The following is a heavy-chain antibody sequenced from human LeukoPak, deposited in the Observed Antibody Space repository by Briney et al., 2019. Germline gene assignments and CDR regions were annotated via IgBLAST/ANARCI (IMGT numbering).Heavy chain of an antibody. V-gene: IGHV4-4*02. CDR1: GGSISSSNW. CDR2: IYHSGST. D-gene: IGHD3-22*01. Sequence: IPSETLSLTCAVSGGSISSSNWWSWVRQPPGKGLEWVGEIYHSGSTNYNPSLKSRVTISVDKSKNQFSLKLSSVTAADTAVYYCARDSGYYDSSGYYSPFDYWGQGTPVTVSS. CDR3: ARDSGYYDSSGYYSPFDY. J-gene: IGHJ4*02.